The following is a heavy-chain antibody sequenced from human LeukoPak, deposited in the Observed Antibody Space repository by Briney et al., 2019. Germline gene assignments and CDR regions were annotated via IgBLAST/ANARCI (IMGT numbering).Heavy chain of an antibody. CDR1: GFTFSSYA. D-gene: IGHD2-2*01. CDR3: AREPGTSLDY. V-gene: IGHV3-30*04. J-gene: IGHJ4*02. Sequence: GRSLRLSCAASGFTFSSYAMHWVRQAPGKGLEWVAVISYDGSNKYYADSVKGRFTISRDNSKNTLYLQMNSQRAEDTAVYYCAREPGTSLDYWGQGTLVTVSS. CDR2: ISYDGSNK.